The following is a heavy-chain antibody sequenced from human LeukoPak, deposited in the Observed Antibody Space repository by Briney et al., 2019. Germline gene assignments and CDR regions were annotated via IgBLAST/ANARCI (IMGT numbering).Heavy chain of an antibody. CDR1: GGSISSGGYY. D-gene: IGHD2-15*01. CDR3: ARFASASYYSGGSCYFDP. J-gene: IGHJ3*01. V-gene: IGHV4-31*03. Sequence: SQTLSLTCTVSGGSISSGGYYWSWIRQHPGKGLEWVGYIYYSGSTYYNPSLKSRVTISVDTSKNQFSLKLSSVTAADTAVYYCARFASASYYSGGSCYFDPWGQGTMVTVSS. CDR2: IYYSGST.